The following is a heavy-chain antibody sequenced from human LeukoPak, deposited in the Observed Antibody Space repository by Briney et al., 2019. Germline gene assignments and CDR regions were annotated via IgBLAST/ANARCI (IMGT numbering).Heavy chain of an antibody. CDR2: IYYSGST. J-gene: IGHJ5*02. D-gene: IGHD6-13*01. Sequence: SETLSLTCTVSGGSISSGDYYWSWIRQPPGKGLEWIGYIYYSGSTYYNPSLKSRVTISVDTSKNQFSLKLSSVTAADTAVYYCARVRGSSSWPPFDLWGQGTLVTVSS. V-gene: IGHV4-30-4*01. CDR1: GGSISSGDYY. CDR3: ARVRGSSSWPPFDL.